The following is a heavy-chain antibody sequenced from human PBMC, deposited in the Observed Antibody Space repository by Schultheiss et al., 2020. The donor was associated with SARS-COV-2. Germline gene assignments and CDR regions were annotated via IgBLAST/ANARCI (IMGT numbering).Heavy chain of an antibody. J-gene: IGHJ5*02. CDR2: IIPILGIA. Sequence: SVKVSCKASGGTFSSYAISWVRQAPGQGLEWMGRIIPILGIANYAQKFQGRVTITADKSTSTAYMELSSLRSEDTAMYYCARDFDSSSWYWFDPWGQGTLVTVSS. D-gene: IGHD6-13*01. CDR1: GGTFSSYA. CDR3: ARDFDSSSWYWFDP. V-gene: IGHV1-69*04.